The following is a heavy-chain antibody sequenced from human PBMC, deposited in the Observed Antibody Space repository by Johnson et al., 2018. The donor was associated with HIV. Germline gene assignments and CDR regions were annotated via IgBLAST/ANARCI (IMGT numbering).Heavy chain of an antibody. CDR1: GFALSHYA. CDR3: AREWKGRWFGEEKAFDI. Sequence: VQLVESGGGVVQPGRSLRLSCAASGFALSHYAMHWVRQAPGKGLEYVSAINSNGGSTFYANSVKGRFTISRDNSRNTLFLQMGSLGAEDTAVYYCAREWKGRWFGEEKAFDIWGQGTMVTVSS. V-gene: IGHV3-64*01. D-gene: IGHD3-10*01. CDR2: INSNGGST. J-gene: IGHJ3*02.